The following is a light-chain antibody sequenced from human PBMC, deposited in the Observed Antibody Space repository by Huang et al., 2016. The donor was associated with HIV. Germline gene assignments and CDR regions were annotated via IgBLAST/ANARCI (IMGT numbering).Light chain of an antibody. CDR1: QSVRSH. CDR2: DAS. Sequence: EIVLTQSPATLSLYPGERATLSCRASQSVRSHLAGYQQKPGKAPRLLIYDASDRATGIPARFSGSGSGTDFTLTINSLEPEDFAVYYCQQRSNWPPELTFGGGTKVEIK. V-gene: IGKV3-11*01. CDR3: QQRSNWPPELT. J-gene: IGKJ4*01.